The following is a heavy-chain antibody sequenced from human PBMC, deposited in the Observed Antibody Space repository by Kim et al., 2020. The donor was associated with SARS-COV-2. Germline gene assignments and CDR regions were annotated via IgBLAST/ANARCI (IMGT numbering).Heavy chain of an antibody. D-gene: IGHD2-21*02. CDR2: IHTDGTT. CDR1: GFTVSDHY. Sequence: GGSLRLSCAAAGFTVSDHYLSWVRQAPGKGLEWISMIHTDGTTYHADSVMGRFTISRDTSKNTLYLQMNNLRAEDTAVYYCRRGHWGDSPSWGQGTRITISS. CDR3: RRGHWGDSPS. V-gene: IGHV3-53*01. J-gene: IGHJ4*02.